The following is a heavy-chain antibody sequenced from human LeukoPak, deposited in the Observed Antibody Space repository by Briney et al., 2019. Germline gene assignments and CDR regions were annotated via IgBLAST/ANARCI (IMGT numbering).Heavy chain of an antibody. CDR3: ANVHYGDTTGYFDY. D-gene: IGHD4-17*01. V-gene: IGHV3-23*01. Sequence: GGSLRLPCAASGFTFSSYAMSWVRQAPGKGLEWVSSISGSGGSTYYADSVKGRFTISRDNSKNTLYLQMNSLRAEDTAVHYCANVHYGDTTGYFDYWGQGTLVTVSS. CDR1: GFTFSSYA. J-gene: IGHJ4*02. CDR2: ISGSGGST.